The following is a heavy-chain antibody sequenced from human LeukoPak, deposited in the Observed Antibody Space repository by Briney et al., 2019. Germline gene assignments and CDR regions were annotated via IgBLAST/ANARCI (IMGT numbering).Heavy chain of an antibody. D-gene: IGHD4-17*01. Sequence: GGSLRLSCAASGFTFSSYGMHWVRQAPGKGLEWVAVISYDGSNKYYADSVKGRFTISRDNSKNTLYLQMNSLRAEDTAVYYCAKDQGISYGDYGVHWGQGTLVTVSS. CDR3: AKDQGISYGDYGVH. J-gene: IGHJ4*02. V-gene: IGHV3-30*18. CDR2: ISYDGSNK. CDR1: GFTFSSYG.